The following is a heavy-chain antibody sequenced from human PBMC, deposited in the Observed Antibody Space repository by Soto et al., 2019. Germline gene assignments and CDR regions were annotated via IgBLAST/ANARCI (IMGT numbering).Heavy chain of an antibody. Sequence: EVQLVESGGGLVKPGGSLRLSCAASGFTFSSYSMNWFRQAPGKGLEWVSSISSSSSYIYYADSVKGRFTISRDNAKNSLYRQMNSLRAEDTAMYYFARGLGRWLQLNSFDYWGQGTLVTVSS. CDR3: ARGLGRWLQLNSFDY. V-gene: IGHV3-21*01. D-gene: IGHD5-12*01. J-gene: IGHJ4*02. CDR2: ISSSSSYI. CDR1: GFTFSSYS.